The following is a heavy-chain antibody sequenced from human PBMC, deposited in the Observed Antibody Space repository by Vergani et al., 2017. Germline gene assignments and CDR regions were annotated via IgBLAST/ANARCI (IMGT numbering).Heavy chain of an antibody. CDR2: IWYDGSNK. CDR3: ARDPQTYSGYATGGY. Sequence: QVQLVESGGGVVQPGRSLRLSCAASGFTFSSYGMHWVRQAPGKGLEWVAVIWYDGSNKYYADSVKGRFTISRDNSKNTLYLQMNSLRAEDTAVYYCARDPQTYSGYATGGYWGQGTLVTVSS. J-gene: IGHJ4*02. V-gene: IGHV3-33*08. D-gene: IGHD5-12*01. CDR1: GFTFSSYG.